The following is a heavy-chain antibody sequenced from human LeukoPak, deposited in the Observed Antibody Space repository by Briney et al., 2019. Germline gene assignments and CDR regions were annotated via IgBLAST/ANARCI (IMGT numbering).Heavy chain of an antibody. D-gene: IGHD2/OR15-2a*01. CDR3: ARAEIGLHVIDY. CDR2: ISSSSSYI. V-gene: IGHV3-21*01. J-gene: IGHJ4*02. Sequence: TGGSLRLSCAASGLTLSSYSMNWVRQAPGKGLEWVSSISSSSSYIYYADSVKGRFTISRDNAKNSLYLQMNSLRAEDTAVYYCARAEIGLHVIDYWGQGTLVTVSS. CDR1: GLTLSSYS.